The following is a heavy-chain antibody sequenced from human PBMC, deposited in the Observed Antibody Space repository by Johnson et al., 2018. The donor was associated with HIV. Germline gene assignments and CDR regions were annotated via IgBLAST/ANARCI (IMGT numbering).Heavy chain of an antibody. CDR2: IRGSGDNT. J-gene: IGHJ3*02. V-gene: IGHV3-23*04. CDR3: ARGEEEQLGDAFDI. CDR1: GFTFSSYA. D-gene: IGHD6-6*01. Sequence: VQLVESGGGVVQHGGSLRLSCSASGFTFSSYAMSWVRQAPGKGLEWVSTIRGSGDNTSYATSVKGRFTISRDNSKKTLYLQMNSLRAEDTAVYYCARGEEEQLGDAFDIWGKGTMVTVSS.